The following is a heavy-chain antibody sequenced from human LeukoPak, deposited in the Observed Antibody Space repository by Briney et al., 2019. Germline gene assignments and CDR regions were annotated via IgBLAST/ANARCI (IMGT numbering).Heavy chain of an antibody. Sequence: GASVKVSCKASGYTFTGYYMHWVRQAPGQGLEWMGWINPNSGGTNYAQKFQGWVTMTRDTSISTAYMELSRLRSDDTAVYYCAIARGARGELLFDYWGQGTLVTVSS. V-gene: IGHV1-2*04. CDR1: GYTFTGYY. J-gene: IGHJ4*02. CDR3: AIARGARGELLFDY. D-gene: IGHD3-10*01. CDR2: INPNSGGT.